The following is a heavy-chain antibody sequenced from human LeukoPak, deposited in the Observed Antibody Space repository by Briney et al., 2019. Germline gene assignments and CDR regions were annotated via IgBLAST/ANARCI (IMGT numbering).Heavy chain of an antibody. J-gene: IGHJ4*02. V-gene: IGHV4-39*01. Sequence: PSETLSLTCTVSGGSISSSSYYWGWIRQPPGKGLEWIGSIYYSGSTYYNPSLKSRVTISVDTSKNQFSLKLSSVTAADTAVYYCARLPPRGYYGSGRYFDYWGQGTLVTVSS. CDR1: GGSISSSSYY. CDR3: ARLPPRGYYGSGRYFDY. CDR2: IYYSGST. D-gene: IGHD3-10*01.